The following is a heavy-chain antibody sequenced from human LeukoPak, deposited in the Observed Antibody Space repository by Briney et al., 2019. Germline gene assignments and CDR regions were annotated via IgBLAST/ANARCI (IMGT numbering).Heavy chain of an antibody. CDR1: GFTFSRYS. CDR3: VRERGIVVVYDY. J-gene: IGHJ4*02. CDR2: ISSSSSYI. D-gene: IGHD3-22*01. V-gene: IGHV3-21*01. Sequence: GGSLRLSCAASGFTFSRYSMNWVRQAPGKGLEWVSSISSSSSYIYYADSVKGRFTISRDNAKNSLYLQMNSLRAEDTAVYYCVRERGIVVVYDYWGQGTLVTVSS.